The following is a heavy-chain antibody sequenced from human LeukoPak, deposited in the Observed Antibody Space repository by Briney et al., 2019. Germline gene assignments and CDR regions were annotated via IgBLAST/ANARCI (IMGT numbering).Heavy chain of an antibody. CDR2: VSHDGIQT. CDR3: AREGGVVVVPAAMRAFDI. Sequence: GGSLRLSCAASGFTFSNYAMHWVRQGLVKGLESMAVVSHDGIQTYYADSVKGRFTISRDNSKNTLYLQMNSLRAEDTAVYYCAREGGVVVVPAAMRAFDIWGQGTMVTVSS. D-gene: IGHD2-2*01. V-gene: IGHV3-30-3*01. J-gene: IGHJ3*02. CDR1: GFTFSNYA.